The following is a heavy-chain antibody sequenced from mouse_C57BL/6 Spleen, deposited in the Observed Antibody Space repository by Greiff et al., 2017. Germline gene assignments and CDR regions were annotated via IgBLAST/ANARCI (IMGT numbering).Heavy chain of an antibody. V-gene: IGHV1-55*01. CDR1: GYTFTSYW. CDR2: IYPGSGST. J-gene: IGHJ3*01. Sequence: QVQLQQPGAELVKPGASVKMSCKASGYTFTSYWITWVKQRPGQGLEWIGDIYPGSGSTNYNEKFKSKATLTVDTSSSTAYMQLSSLTSEDSAVYYCARKRDYGSRSGCAYWGQVTLVTVSA. D-gene: IGHD1-1*01. CDR3: ARKRDYGSRSGCAY.